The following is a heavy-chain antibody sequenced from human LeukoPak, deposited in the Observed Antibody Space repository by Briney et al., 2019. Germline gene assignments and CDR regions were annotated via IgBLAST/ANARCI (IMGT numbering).Heavy chain of an antibody. CDR1: GGSISSYY. CDR3: ARWGEPTYYYDSSGRDY. V-gene: IGHV4-4*07. Sequence: SETLSLTCTVSGGSISSYYWSWIRQPAGKGLEWIGRITTSGTTNYNPSLKSRVTISVDTSKNQFALKLSSVTAADTAVYYCARWGEPTYYYDSSGRDYWGQGTLVTVSS. CDR2: ITTSGTT. D-gene: IGHD3-22*01. J-gene: IGHJ4*02.